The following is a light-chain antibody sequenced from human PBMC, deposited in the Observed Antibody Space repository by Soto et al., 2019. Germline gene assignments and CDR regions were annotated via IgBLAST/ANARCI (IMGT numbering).Light chain of an antibody. Sequence: EIVLTQSPATLSLSPGERATLSCRASQSVSSFLAWYQQKPGQAPRLLIYGASKRATGIPARFKSSGSGTDFTLTISSLEPEDFAIYYCQQRSDWPPWTFGQGTKVDIK. CDR1: QSVSSF. CDR3: QQRSDWPPWT. CDR2: GAS. V-gene: IGKV3-11*01. J-gene: IGKJ1*01.